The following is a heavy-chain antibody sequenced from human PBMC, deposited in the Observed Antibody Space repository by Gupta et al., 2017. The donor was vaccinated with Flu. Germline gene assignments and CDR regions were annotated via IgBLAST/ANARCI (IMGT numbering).Heavy chain of an antibody. CDR3: ARRGTYYFEF. Sequence: QLRESGPRLLKPSQTLSLTCSVSGGSVNVFSYFWSWIRQHPEKGLEWIGYVHSNGNTYCNPSLRSRLMMSIDTSKNEFSLEVTSVTAADTAMYYCARRGTYYFEFWGQGALVTVSS. CDR1: GGSVNVFSYF. CDR2: VHSNGNT. V-gene: IGHV4-31*03. D-gene: IGHD1-7*01. J-gene: IGHJ4*02.